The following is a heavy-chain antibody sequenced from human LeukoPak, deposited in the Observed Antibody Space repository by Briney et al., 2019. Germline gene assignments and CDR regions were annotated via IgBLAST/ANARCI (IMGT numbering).Heavy chain of an antibody. D-gene: IGHD3-10*01. CDR3: ARDNWDYGSGSYYHPRHYYGMDV. CDR1: GFTFSSYW. J-gene: IGHJ6*02. V-gene: IGHV3-7*01. CDR2: IKQDGSEK. Sequence: GGSLRLSCAASGFTFSSYWMSWVRQAPGEGLEWVANIKQDGSEKYYVDSVKGRFTISRDNAKNSLYLQMNSLRAEDTAVYYCARDNWDYGSGSYYHPRHYYGMDVWGQGTTVTVSS.